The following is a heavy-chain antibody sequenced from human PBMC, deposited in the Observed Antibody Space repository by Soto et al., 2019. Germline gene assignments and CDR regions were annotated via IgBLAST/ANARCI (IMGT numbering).Heavy chain of an antibody. V-gene: IGHV3-74*01. CDR3: AALGAAAAGIITDTDY. D-gene: IGHD6-13*01. CDR1: GFTFSSYW. Sequence: PGGFLRLSCAASGFTFSSYWMHWVRQAPGKGLVWVSRINSDGSSTSYADSVKGRFTISRDNAKNTLYLQMNSLRAEDTAVYYCAALGAAAAGIITDTDYCGEGTLVTLSS. CDR2: INSDGSST. J-gene: IGHJ4*02.